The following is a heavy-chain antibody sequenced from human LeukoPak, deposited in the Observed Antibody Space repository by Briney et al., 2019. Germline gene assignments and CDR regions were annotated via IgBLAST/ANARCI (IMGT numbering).Heavy chain of an antibody. CDR1: GFTFSSHS. V-gene: IGHV3-23*01. Sequence: GGSLRLSCAASGFTFSSHSMNWVRQAPGKGLEWVSAISGSGGSTYYADSVKGRFTISRDNSKNTLYLQMNSLRAEDTAVYYCVINHYYHSTFDYWGQGTLVTVSS. CDR3: VINHYYHSTFDY. J-gene: IGHJ4*02. CDR2: ISGSGGST. D-gene: IGHD3-22*01.